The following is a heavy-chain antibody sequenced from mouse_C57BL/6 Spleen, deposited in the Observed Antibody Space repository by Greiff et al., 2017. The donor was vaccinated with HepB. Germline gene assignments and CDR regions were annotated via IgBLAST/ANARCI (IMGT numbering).Heavy chain of an antibody. V-gene: IGHV5-4*03. CDR3: ARRRWEGYFDY. CDR2: ISDGGSYT. D-gene: IGHD1-1*02. J-gene: IGHJ2*01. Sequence: EVQGVESGGGLVKPGGSLKLSCAASGFTFSSYAMSWVRQTPEKRLEWVATISDGGSYTYYPDNVKGRFTISRDNAKNNLYLQMSHLKSEDTAMYYCARRRWEGYFDYWGQGTTLTVSS. CDR1: GFTFSSYA.